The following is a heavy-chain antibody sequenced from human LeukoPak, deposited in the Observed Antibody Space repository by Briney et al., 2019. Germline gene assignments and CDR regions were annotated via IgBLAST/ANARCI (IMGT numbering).Heavy chain of an antibody. CDR3: ARETPDSSGWD. CDR2: ISYDGSNK. J-gene: IGHJ4*02. CDR1: GFTFSSYA. Sequence: GGSLRLSCAASGFTFSSYAMHWVRQAPGKGLEWVAVISYDGSNKYYADSVKGRFTISRDNSKNSLYLQMNSLRVEDTAIYYCARETPDSSGWDWGQGTLVTVSS. D-gene: IGHD6-19*01. V-gene: IGHV3-30*04.